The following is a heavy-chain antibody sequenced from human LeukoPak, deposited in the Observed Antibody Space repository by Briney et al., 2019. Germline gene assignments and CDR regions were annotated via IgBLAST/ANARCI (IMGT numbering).Heavy chain of an antibody. Sequence: GASVKVSCKSSGSTFTSYGVSWVRQAPGQGLEWMGWIRVYNGDTKSAQKFQGRVTMTTDTSTNTAYMELGSLRSDDTAVYYCGRQGYLPNYYGSGTYYYSDSWGQGTLVSVSS. J-gene: IGHJ4*02. CDR1: GSTFTSYG. V-gene: IGHV1-18*01. CDR3: GRQGYLPNYYGSGTYYYSDS. CDR2: IRVYNGDT. D-gene: IGHD3-10*01.